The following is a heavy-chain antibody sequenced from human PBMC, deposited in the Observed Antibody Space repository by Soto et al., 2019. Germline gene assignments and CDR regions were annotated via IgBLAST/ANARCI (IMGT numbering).Heavy chain of an antibody. CDR1: GGSISSSSYY. V-gene: IGHV4-39*01. J-gene: IGHJ6*02. D-gene: IGHD6-25*01. CDR3: ARFAGGMDYYYYGMDV. Sequence: SETLSLTCTVSGGSISSSSYYWGWIRQPPGKGLEWIGSIYYDGNTYYNPSLKSRVTVSLDTSKNQFSLRLNSVTAADTAVYYCARFAGGMDYYYYGMDVWGQGTTVTVSS. CDR2: IYYDGNT.